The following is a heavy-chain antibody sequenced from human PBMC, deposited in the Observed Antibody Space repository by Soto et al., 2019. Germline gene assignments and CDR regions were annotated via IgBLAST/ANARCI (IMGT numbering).Heavy chain of an antibody. CDR2: ISSSSSTI. CDR1: GFTFSSYS. J-gene: IGHJ4*02. Sequence: GGSLRLSCAASGFTFSSYSMNWVRQAPGKGLEWVSYISSSSSTIYYADSVKGRFTISRDNAKNSLYLQMNSLRDEDTAVYYCARDAPHGGIVVVCDYWGQGTLVTVSS. CDR3: ARDAPHGGIVVVCDY. D-gene: IGHD3-22*01. V-gene: IGHV3-48*02.